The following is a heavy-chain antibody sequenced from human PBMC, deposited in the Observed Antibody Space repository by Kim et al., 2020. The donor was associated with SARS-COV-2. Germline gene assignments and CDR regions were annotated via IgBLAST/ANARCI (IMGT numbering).Heavy chain of an antibody. J-gene: IGHJ6*02. Sequence: GGSLRLSCAASGFIFSNAWMSWVRQAPGKGLEWVGRIKSKTDGGTTDYAAPVKGRFTISRDDSKNTLYLQMNSLKTEDTAVYYCTTDTDIAAGWYYYYYGMDVWGQGTTVTVSS. CDR3: TTDTDIAAGWYYYYYGMDV. CDR2: IKSKTDGGTT. V-gene: IGHV3-15*01. CDR1: GFIFSNAW. D-gene: IGHD5-12*01.